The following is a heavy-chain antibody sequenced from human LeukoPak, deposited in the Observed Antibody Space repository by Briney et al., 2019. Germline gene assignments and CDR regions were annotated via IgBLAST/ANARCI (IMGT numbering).Heavy chain of an antibody. CDR2: IWYDGSKK. CDR1: GFTFTNHG. Sequence: GGSLRLSCAASGFTFTNHGFHWVRQAPGKGLEWVALIWYDGSKKVYVDSVKGRFTISRDDLKSTLYLQMNSLRDEDTAVYYCARDLGNFDRGGSYFDGRGQGTLVTVSS. CDR3: ARDLGNFDRGGSYFDG. D-gene: IGHD3-9*01. J-gene: IGHJ4*02. V-gene: IGHV3-33*01.